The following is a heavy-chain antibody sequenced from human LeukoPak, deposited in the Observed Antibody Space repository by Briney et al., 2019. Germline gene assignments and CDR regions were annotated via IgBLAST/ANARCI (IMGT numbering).Heavy chain of an antibody. J-gene: IGHJ4*01. CDR2: FSETNSGI. Sequence: GGSLRLSCAASGFTFSSFARSWVRQAPGKGLEWVSGFSETNSGIYYADSVKGRFTISRDNSRNTLYLQMNSLGVEDTAIYFCAKVVQTGNSMFDYWGQGALVTVSS. V-gene: IGHV3-23*01. CDR1: GFTFSSFA. CDR3: AKVVQTGNSMFDY. D-gene: IGHD2/OR15-2a*01.